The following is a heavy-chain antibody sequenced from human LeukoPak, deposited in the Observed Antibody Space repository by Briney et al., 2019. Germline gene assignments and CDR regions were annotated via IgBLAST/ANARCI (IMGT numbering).Heavy chain of an antibody. CDR3: ARVTLGFGAGFDY. J-gene: IGHJ4*02. D-gene: IGHD3-10*01. CDR2: IYYSGTT. V-gene: IGHV4-59*01. Sequence: KPSETLSLTCAVDGGSFSGYYWSWIRQSPGKGLEWIGYIYYSGTTNYNPSLKSRLTISVDTSKNQFSLKLSSVTAADTAVYYCARVTLGFGAGFDYWGQGTLVTVSS. CDR1: GGSFSGYY.